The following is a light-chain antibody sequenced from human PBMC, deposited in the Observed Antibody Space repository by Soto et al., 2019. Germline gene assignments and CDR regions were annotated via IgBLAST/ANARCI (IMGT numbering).Light chain of an antibody. CDR2: DAS. CDR1: QSVSSY. CDR3: QQYNNWPPIT. Sequence: TQSPSTPSQPPGENATLSCRGSQSVSSYLAWYQQKPGQAPRLLIYDASTRATGIPARFSGSGSGTEFTLTISSLQYEDFAVYYCQQYNNWPPITFGQGTRLEIK. V-gene: IGKV3-15*01. J-gene: IGKJ5*01.